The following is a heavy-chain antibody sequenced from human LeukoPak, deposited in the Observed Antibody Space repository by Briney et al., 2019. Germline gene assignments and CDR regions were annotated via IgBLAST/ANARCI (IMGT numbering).Heavy chain of an antibody. CDR1: GFTFSTCA. Sequence: GGSLRLSCAAPGFTFSTCAINWVREAPEKGLEWVSAIRGSGSKTFYADSVKGRFTISRDNPKNTLYLQMNSLRPEDTAVYYCVKEPRGYSFSFDIWGQGTMVTVSS. V-gene: IGHV3-23*01. CDR3: VKEPRGYSFSFDI. D-gene: IGHD5-18*01. J-gene: IGHJ3*02. CDR2: IRGSGSKT.